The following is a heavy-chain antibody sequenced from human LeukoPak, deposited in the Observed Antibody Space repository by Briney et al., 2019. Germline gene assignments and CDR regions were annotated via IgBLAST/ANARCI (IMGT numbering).Heavy chain of an antibody. CDR1: GFTFSNYA. V-gene: IGHV3-23*01. CDR2: ISGGSSST. Sequence: GGSLRLSCAASGFTFSNYAMSWVRQAPGKGLEWVSAISGGSSSTYYADSVKGRFTISRDKSKNTLSLQLNSLGAEDTALYYCAKDRRSMVVTPSWAFDIWGQGTLVTVSS. CDR3: AKDRRSMVVTPSWAFDI. J-gene: IGHJ3*02. D-gene: IGHD4-23*01.